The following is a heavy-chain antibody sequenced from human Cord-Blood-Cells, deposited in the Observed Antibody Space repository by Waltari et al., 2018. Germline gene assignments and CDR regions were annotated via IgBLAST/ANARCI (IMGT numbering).Heavy chain of an antibody. CDR3: ARDLSSSWYEAFDI. J-gene: IGHJ3*02. CDR1: GGSTSSSTW. Sequence: QVQLQESGPGLVKTSGTLSLTCAVSGGSTSSSTWWSRARQPPGKGLEWIGEIYHSGSTNYNPSLKSRVTISVDKSKNQFSLKLSSVTAADTAVYYCARDLSSSWYEAFDIWGQGTMVTVSS. CDR2: IYHSGST. V-gene: IGHV4-4*02. D-gene: IGHD6-13*01.